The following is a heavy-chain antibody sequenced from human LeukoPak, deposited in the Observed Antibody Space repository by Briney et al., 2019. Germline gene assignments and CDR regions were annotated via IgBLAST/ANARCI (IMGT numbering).Heavy chain of an antibody. V-gene: IGHV1-18*04. Sequence: ASVKVSCKASGYTFTSYGISWVRQAPGQGLEWMGWISAYNGNTNYAQKLQGRVTMTTDTSTSTAYMELRSLRSDDTAVCYCAREDCSGGSCYSDYWGQGTLVTVSS. D-gene: IGHD2-15*01. CDR2: ISAYNGNT. CDR1: GYTFTSYG. J-gene: IGHJ4*02. CDR3: AREDCSGGSCYSDY.